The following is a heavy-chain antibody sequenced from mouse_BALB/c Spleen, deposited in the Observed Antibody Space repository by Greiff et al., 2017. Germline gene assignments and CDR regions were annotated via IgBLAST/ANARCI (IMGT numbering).Heavy chain of an antibody. V-gene: IGHV1-14*01. CDR2: INPYNDGT. CDR1: GYTFTSYV. CDR3: ARGAIYDGYYTSFDY. J-gene: IGHJ2*01. Sequence: QLQESGPELVKPGASVKMSCKASGYTFTSYVMHWVKQKPGQGLEWIGYINPYNDGTKYNEKFKGKATLTSDKSSSTAYMELSSLTSEDSAVYYCARGAIYDGYYTSFDYWGQGTTLTVSS. D-gene: IGHD2-3*01.